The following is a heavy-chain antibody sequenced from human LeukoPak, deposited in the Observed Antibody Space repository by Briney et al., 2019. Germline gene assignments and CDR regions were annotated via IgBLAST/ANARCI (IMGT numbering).Heavy chain of an antibody. D-gene: IGHD1-26*01. CDR2: FDPEDGET. V-gene: IGHV1-24*01. CDR3: ATENIRYSGSNGNFDY. J-gene: IGHJ4*02. Sequence: GASVKVSCKVSGYTLTELSMHWVRQAPGKGLEWMGGFDPEDGETIYAQKFQGRVTVTEDTSTDTAYMELSSLRSEDTAVYYCATENIRYSGSNGNFDYWGQGTLVTVSS. CDR1: GYTLTELS.